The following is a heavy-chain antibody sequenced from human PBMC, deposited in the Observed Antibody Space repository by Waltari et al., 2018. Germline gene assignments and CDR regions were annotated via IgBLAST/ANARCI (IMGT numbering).Heavy chain of an antibody. D-gene: IGHD6-13*01. J-gene: IGHJ5*02. CDR3: ARGYSSSWYLFDP. CDR2: IIHIFGTA. CDR1: GGTFSSSA. Sequence: QIQLVQSGAEVKKPGSSVKVSCKASGGTFSSSAISWFRQAPGQGLEWMGGIIHIFGTANYAQKVKGRVTITTDDSTSTAYMELSSLRSEDTAVYYCARGYSSSWYLFDPWGQGTLVTVSS. V-gene: IGHV1-69*05.